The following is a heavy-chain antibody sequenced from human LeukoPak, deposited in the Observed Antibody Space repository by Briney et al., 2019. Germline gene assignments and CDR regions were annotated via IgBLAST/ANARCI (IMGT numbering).Heavy chain of an antibody. CDR3: ARGKEYSSSWYDY. CDR1: GYTFTGYY. D-gene: IGHD6-13*01. CDR2: INPNSGGT. Sequence: GASVKVSCKASGYTFTGYYMHWVRQAPGQGLEWMGWINPNSGGTNYAQKFQGRVTMTRDTSIGTAYMELSRLRSDDTAVYYCARGKEYSSSWYDYWGQGTLVTVSS. V-gene: IGHV1-2*02. J-gene: IGHJ4*02.